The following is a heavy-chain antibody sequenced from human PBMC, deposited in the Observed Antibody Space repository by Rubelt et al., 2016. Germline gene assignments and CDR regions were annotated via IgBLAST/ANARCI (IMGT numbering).Heavy chain of an antibody. D-gene: IGHD4-17*01. V-gene: IGHV4-59*08. J-gene: IGHJ2*01. CDR3: ARNDGDLRGYNWYFDL. Sequence: QVQLQESGPGLVKPSETLSLTCTVSGGSISSYYWSWIRQPPGKGLEWIGYIYYSGSTNYNPSLKSRVTISVDTSKNQFSLKLSSVTAADTAVYYCARNDGDLRGYNWYFDLWGRGTL. CDR2: IYYSGST. CDR1: GGSISSYY.